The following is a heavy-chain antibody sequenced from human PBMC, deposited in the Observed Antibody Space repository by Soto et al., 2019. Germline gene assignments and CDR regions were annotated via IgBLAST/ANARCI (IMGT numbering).Heavy chain of an antibody. V-gene: IGHV1-69*01. J-gene: IGHJ6*02. CDR1: GGTFSSYA. D-gene: IGHD3-10*01. CDR3: ARVIYSSGSYNPYYYYGMDV. CDR2: IIPIFGTA. Sequence: QVQLVQSGAEVKKPGSSVKVACKASGGTFSSYAISWVRQAPGQGLEWMGGIIPIFGTANYAQKFQGRVTITPDETTSTAYMELSSLRSEDTAVYYCARVIYSSGSYNPYYYYGMDVWGQGTTVTVSS.